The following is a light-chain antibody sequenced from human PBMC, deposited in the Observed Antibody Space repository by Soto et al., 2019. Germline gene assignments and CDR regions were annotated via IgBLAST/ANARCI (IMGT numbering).Light chain of an antibody. V-gene: IGKV1-39*01. Sequence: DIQMTQSPSSLSTSLGDRVTITCRASQGISTFLNWYQQKPGKAPRLLIYAASRLQSGVPARFSGSGVETDFTLTITSLQPEHFGIYYCQQSYALVRTFGGGTKVE. CDR2: AAS. CDR3: QQSYALVRT. CDR1: QGISTF. J-gene: IGKJ4*01.